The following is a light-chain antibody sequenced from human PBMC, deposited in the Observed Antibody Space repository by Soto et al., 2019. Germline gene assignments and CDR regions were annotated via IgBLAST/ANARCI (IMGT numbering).Light chain of an antibody. J-gene: IGKJ3*01. CDR2: GAS. Sequence: DILMTQSPVTLSVSPGERATLSCRASQAVSINLAWYQQKPGQAPRLLIYGASTRAAGIPARFSGSGSGTEFTLTISSLQSEDFAVYYCQQYNNWPRTCGPGTKVDFK. V-gene: IGKV3-15*01. CDR1: QAVSIN. CDR3: QQYNNWPRT.